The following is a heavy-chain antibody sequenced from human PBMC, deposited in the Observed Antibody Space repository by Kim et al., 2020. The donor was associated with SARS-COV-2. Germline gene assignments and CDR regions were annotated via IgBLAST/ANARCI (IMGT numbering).Heavy chain of an antibody. CDR1: GFTFDEYA. Sequence: GGSLRLSCTASGFTFDEYALSWVRQAPGKGLEWVGFVRSVSFGETKEYAASVKGRFTITRDDSKNIAYLQMNSLKSEDTAVYYCTREHSLFDYYDSTAYFASWGQGTLVTVSS. CDR3: TREHSLFDYYDSTAYFAS. V-gene: IGHV3-49*04. D-gene: IGHD3-22*01. J-gene: IGHJ4*02. CDR2: VRSVSFGETK.